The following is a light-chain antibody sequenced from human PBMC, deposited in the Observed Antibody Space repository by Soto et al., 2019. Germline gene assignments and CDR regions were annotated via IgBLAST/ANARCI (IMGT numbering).Light chain of an antibody. J-gene: IGKJ1*01. Sequence: DIQMTQSPSSLSASVGDRVTITCRARQDISNYLAWYQQKPGKVPKLLIYAASTLQSGVPARLSGSGSGTDFTLTISSLQPEDVATYYCQKYNSAPRTFGQGTKVEIK. CDR2: AAS. CDR3: QKYNSAPRT. V-gene: IGKV1-27*01. CDR1: QDISNY.